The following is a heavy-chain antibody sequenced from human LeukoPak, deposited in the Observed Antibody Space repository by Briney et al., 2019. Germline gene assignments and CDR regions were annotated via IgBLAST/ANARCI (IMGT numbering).Heavy chain of an antibody. V-gene: IGHV1-46*01. J-gene: IGHJ4*02. D-gene: IGHD2-2*01. CDR2: INPSGGST. Sequence: ASVKVSCKASGYTFTSYYMHWLRQAPGQGLEWMGIINPSGGSTSYAQKFQGRVTMTRDTSTSTVYMELSSLRSEDTAVYYCARDREVRYYFDYWGQGTLVTVSS. CDR1: GYTFTSYY. CDR3: ARDREVRYYFDY.